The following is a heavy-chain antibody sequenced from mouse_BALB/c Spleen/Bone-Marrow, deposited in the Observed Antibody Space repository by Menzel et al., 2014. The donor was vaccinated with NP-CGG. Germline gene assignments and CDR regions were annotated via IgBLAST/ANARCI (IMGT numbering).Heavy chain of an antibody. J-gene: IGHJ3*01. CDR3: ARSTRGFTN. D-gene: IGHD1-1*01. Sequence: VQLQQSGAERAKPGASVKMSCKASGYTFISYWMHWVKQRPGQGLEWIRYINQSIGYTGYSQKFKDKATLTADKFSSSAYMQLSSLIFEDSAVYYFARSTRGFTNWVQGTLVTGSA. CDR1: GYTFISYW. CDR2: INQSIGYT. V-gene: IGHV1-7*01.